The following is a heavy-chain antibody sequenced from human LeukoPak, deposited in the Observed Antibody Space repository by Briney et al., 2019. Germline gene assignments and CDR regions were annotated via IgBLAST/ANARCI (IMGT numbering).Heavy chain of an antibody. CDR2: IYTSGST. CDR1: GGSISSYY. V-gene: IGHV4-4*07. Sequence: PSETLSLTCTVSGGSISSYYWSWIRQPAGKGLEWIGRIYTSGSTNYNPSLKSRVTMSVDTSKNQFSLKLSSVTAADTAVYYCARDSAVLLWFGDALHQDLYGMDVWGQGTTVTVSS. D-gene: IGHD3-10*01. J-gene: IGHJ6*02. CDR3: ARDSAVLLWFGDALHQDLYGMDV.